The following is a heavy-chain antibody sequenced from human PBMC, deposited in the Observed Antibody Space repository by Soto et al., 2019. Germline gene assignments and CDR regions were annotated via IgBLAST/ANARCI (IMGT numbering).Heavy chain of an antibody. J-gene: IGHJ6*02. D-gene: IGHD6-25*01. Sequence: SETLSLTCTVSGGSISSSSYYWGWIRQPPGKGLEWIGSIYYSGSTYYNPSLKSRVTISVDTSKNQFSLKLSSVTAADTAVYYCASKIAARPGGFYYYYGMDGWGQGTTVTVSS. V-gene: IGHV4-39*01. CDR3: ASKIAARPGGFYYYYGMDG. CDR2: IYYSGST. CDR1: GGSISSSSYY.